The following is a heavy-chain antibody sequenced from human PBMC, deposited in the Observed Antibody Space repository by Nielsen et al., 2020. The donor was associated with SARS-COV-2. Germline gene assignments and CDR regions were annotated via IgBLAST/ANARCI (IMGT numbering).Heavy chain of an antibody. V-gene: IGHV4-34*01. CDR2: INHSGST. Sequence: ESLKISCAASGFTFSDYYMSWIRQPPGKGLEWIGEINHSGSTNYNPSLKSRVTISVDTSKNQFSLKLSSVTAADTAVYYCARVGDGYNHWFDPWGQGTLVTVSS. CDR1: GFTFSDYY. CDR3: ARVGDGYNHWFDP. D-gene: IGHD5-24*01. J-gene: IGHJ5*02.